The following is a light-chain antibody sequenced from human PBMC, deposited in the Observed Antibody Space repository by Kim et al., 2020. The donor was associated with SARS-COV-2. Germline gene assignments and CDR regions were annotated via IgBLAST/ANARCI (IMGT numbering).Light chain of an antibody. J-gene: IGLJ3*02. CDR1: SLKIYS. CDR2: ESN. V-gene: IGLV3-19*01. Sequence: SSELTQDPAVSVALGQTVSITCQGDSLKIYSASWYQQKAGQAPVLVVYESNRRPSGIPDRFSSSKSGNTASLTITGAQAEDDADYYCHSRDSSHNRAVFG. CDR3: HSRDSSHNRAV.